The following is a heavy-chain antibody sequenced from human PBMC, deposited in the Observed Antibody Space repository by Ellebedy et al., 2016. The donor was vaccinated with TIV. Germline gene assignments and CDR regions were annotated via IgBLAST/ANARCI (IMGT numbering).Heavy chain of an antibody. CDR3: PRESRSSSGY. CDR1: GFTFSNYW. Sequence: GESLKISCAVSGFTFSNYWLSWVRLAPGRGLEWVANIRPDGSEAQYVDYVKGRFTVSRDNAKNSLYLQMNSLRAEDTAVYYCPRESRSSSGYWGQGTLVTVSS. V-gene: IGHV3-7*03. CDR2: IRPDGSEA. J-gene: IGHJ4*02. D-gene: IGHD6-19*01.